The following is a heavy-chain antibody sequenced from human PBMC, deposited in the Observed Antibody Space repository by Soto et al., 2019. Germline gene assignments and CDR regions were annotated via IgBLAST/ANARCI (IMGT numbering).Heavy chain of an antibody. CDR3: ARGYYYDSSGYYYVQNYYYGMDV. CDR2: IIPIFGTA. V-gene: IGHV1-69*13. D-gene: IGHD3-22*01. CDR1: GGTFSSYA. Sequence: SVKVSCKASGGTFSSYAISWVRQAPGQGLEWMGGIIPIFGTANYAQKFQGRVTITADESMSTAYMELSSLRSEDTAMYYCARGYYYDSSGYYYVQNYYYGMDVWGQGTTVTVSS. J-gene: IGHJ6*02.